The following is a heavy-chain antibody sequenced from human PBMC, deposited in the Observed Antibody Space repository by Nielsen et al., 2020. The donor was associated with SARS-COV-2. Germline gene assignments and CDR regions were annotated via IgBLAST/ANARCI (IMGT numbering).Heavy chain of an antibody. V-gene: IGHV3-23*01. D-gene: IGHD5-18*01. CDR2: ISTNGGGT. CDR3: AKGSVYMEYFDH. CDR1: GFTFSSYA. J-gene: IGHJ1*01. Sequence: GGSLRLSCVGSGFTFSSYAMSWVRQAPGKGLEWVSSISTNGGGTYYAESVKGRFTISRDNSKNTLYVQMNSLRAEDTAVYFCAKGSVYMEYFDHWGQGTLVTVSS.